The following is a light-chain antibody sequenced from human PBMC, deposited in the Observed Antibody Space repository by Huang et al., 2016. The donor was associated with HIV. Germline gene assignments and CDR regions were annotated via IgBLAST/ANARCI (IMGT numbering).Light chain of an antibody. V-gene: IGKV3-15*01. CDR1: ESVITH. Sequence: EIVLTQSPATLSVSPGEGATLFCRASESVITHLAWYQQKPGQAPTLLIHGASTRAPGIPARFSGSGSGTEVTLTSSSLQSEDVAVYYCQQYNNWPAALTFGGGTKVEIK. J-gene: IGKJ4*01. CDR3: QQYNNWPAALT. CDR2: GAS.